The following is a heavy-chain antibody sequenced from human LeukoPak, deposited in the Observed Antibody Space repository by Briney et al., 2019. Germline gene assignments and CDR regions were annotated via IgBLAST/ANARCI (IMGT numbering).Heavy chain of an antibody. CDR2: IYYSGST. CDR3: ARGVVGYYMDV. V-gene: IGHV4-30-4*01. J-gene: IGHJ6*03. Sequence: QAXGXGGEWIGYIYYSGSTYYNPSLKSRVTISVDTSNNQFSLKLSSVTAADTAVYYCARGVVGYYMDVWGKGTTVTVSS.